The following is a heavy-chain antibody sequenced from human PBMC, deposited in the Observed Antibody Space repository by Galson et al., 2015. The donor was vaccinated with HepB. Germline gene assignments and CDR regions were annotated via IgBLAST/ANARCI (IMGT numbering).Heavy chain of an antibody. D-gene: IGHD4-17*01. Sequence: LRLSCAASGFTFSTYAMSWVRQAPGKGLEWVSSFTGSGGSAFYADSVKGRFTISRDNSKNTVYLQMNSLRAEDTAVYYCARDDYGDYEGAKYYYYGMDVWGQGTTVTVSS. V-gene: IGHV3-23*01. CDR3: ARDDYGDYEGAKYYYYGMDV. J-gene: IGHJ6*02. CDR2: FTGSGGSA. CDR1: GFTFSTYA.